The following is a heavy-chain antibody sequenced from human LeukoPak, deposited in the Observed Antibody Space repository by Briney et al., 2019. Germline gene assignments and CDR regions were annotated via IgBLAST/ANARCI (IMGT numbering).Heavy chain of an antibody. J-gene: IGHJ4*02. CDR3: AKDPWGSRGYFDY. Sequence: SGGSLRLSCAASGLTFSRYAMSWVRQAPGKGLEWVSVVSADGGSTYYADSVKGRFTIFRDNSKNTVYLRMNSLRAEDTAVYYCAKDPWGSRGYFDYWGQGTLVTVSS. CDR1: GLTFSRYA. CDR2: VSADGGST. V-gene: IGHV3-23*01. D-gene: IGHD7-27*01.